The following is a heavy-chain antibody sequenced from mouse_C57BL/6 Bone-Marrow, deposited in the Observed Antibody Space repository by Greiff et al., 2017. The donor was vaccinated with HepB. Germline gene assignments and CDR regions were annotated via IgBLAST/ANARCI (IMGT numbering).Heavy chain of an antibody. CDR2: IDPSDSYT. J-gene: IGHJ2*01. V-gene: IGHV1-50*01. CDR1: GYTFTSYW. Sequence: QVQLKQPGAELVKPGASVKLSCKASGYTFTSYWMQWVKQRPGQGLEWIGEIDPSDSYTNYNQKFKGKATLTVDTSSSTAYMQLSSLTSEDSAVYYCAHGVYYFDYWGQGTTLTVSS. CDR3: AHGVYYFDY.